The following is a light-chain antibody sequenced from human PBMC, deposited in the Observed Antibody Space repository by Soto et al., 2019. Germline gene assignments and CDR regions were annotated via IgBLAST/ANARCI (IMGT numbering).Light chain of an antibody. V-gene: IGKV3-20*01. Sequence: EIVLTQSPGTLSLSPGDRATLSCRSSQRVSSSQLAWYQQKPGQAPRVLIYEASNRATGIPDRFTGSGSGTDFALTISSLEPEDFAVYYCQQYGASQGFTFGPGTRVDF. CDR1: QRVSSSQ. J-gene: IGKJ3*01. CDR2: EAS. CDR3: QQYGASQGFT.